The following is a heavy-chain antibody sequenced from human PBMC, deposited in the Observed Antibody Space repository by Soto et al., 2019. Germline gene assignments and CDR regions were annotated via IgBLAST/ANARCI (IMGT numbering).Heavy chain of an antibody. CDR3: ARESSSWSNWFDP. V-gene: IGHV4-61*01. CDR1: GGSVSSGSYY. CDR2: IYYSGST. Sequence: SSETLSLTCTVSGGSVSSGSYYWSWIRQPPGKGLEWIGYIYYSGSTNYNPSLKSRVTISVDTSKNQFSLKLSSVTAADTAVYYCARESSSWSNWFDPWGQGTLVTVSS. D-gene: IGHD6-13*01. J-gene: IGHJ5*02.